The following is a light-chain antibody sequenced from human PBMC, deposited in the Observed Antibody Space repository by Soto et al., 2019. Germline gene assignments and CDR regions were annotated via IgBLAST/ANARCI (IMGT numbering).Light chain of an antibody. CDR3: QQRSSGPRGT. J-gene: IGKJ1*01. CDR1: QSVSSY. CDR2: DAS. V-gene: IGKV3-11*01. Sequence: EIVLTQAPATLSLSPGERATLSCRASQSVSSYLAWYQQKPDQAPRLLIYDASNRPIFIPAWFSRSGAGTDFPLTISRLEPEDFAVYCCQQRSSGPRGTFGQGTKGEIK.